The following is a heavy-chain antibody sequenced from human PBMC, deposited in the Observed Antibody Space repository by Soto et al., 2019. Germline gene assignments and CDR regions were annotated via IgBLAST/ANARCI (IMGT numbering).Heavy chain of an antibody. CDR2: INPILSMS. J-gene: IGHJ4*02. CDR1: GDTFNFYS. Sequence: QVQLVQSGAAVXKPGSXVRVSCKASGDTFNFYSINWVRQAPGLGLEWMGRINPILSMSNYAQRFQGRVTMTADKSTSTAYMELSSLRSEDTAMYYCASSYGSGYRAFDSWGQGALVTVSS. CDR3: ASSYGSGYRAFDS. D-gene: IGHD3-10*01. V-gene: IGHV1-69*02.